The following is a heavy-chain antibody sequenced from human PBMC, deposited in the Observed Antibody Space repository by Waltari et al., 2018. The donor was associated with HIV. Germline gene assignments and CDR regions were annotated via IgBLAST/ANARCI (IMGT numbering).Heavy chain of an antibody. V-gene: IGHV2-5*01. CDR3: ARRPGYCSGTRCYYSHWFDP. Sequence: QITLEESGPTLGKPQQTLTLTCTFPGFPRSTSGVGVGWIRQPPGKALEWLALIYWNGNKHYSPSLKSRVTITKETSKDQVVLKMTNMDPADTATYFCARRPGYCSGTRCYYSHWFDPWGQGTLVTVSS. D-gene: IGHD2-2*03. CDR1: GFPRSTSGVG. CDR2: IYWNGNK. J-gene: IGHJ5*02.